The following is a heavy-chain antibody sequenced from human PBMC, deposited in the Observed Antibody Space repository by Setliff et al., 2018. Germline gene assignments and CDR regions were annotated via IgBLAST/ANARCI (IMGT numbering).Heavy chain of an antibody. V-gene: IGHV4-34*03. J-gene: IGHJ4*02. CDR1: GGSFSTYF. Sequence: KASETLSLTCAVYGGSFSTYFWSWIRQPPGKGLEWIGEISHSGSANYNPSLKSRVTMSVDTSKNQFSLILRSVTAADTAVYYFRLAHCNTTSCEEALDFWSQGTLVTVSS. CDR2: ISHSGSA. D-gene: IGHD2-2*01. CDR3: RLAHCNTTSCEEALDF.